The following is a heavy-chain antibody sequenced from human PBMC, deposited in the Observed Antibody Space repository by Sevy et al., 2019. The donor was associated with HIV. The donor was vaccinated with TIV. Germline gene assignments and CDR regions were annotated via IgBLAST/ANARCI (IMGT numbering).Heavy chain of an antibody. Sequence: SETLSLTCTVSGDSISGYYWSWIRQPPGKGLEWIGDIYYSGSTNYNSSLKSRVAISVDTSKNQFSLKLRSVTAADTAVYYCARALQDYYYALDVWGQGTTVTVSS. J-gene: IGHJ6*02. V-gene: IGHV4-59*01. CDR2: IYYSGST. CDR1: GDSISGYY. CDR3: ARALQDYYYALDV.